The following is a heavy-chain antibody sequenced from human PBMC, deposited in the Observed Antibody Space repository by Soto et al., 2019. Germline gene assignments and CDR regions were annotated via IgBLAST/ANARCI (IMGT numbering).Heavy chain of an antibody. V-gene: IGHV3-23*01. Sequence: GGSLMLSCASSGFTFSGYAMSWVRQAPGKGLEWVSAISGSGGSTYYADSVKGRFTISRDNSKNTLYLQMNSLRAEDTAVYYCAKGTGIAVAGTVNYFDYWGQGTLVNVSS. CDR3: AKGTGIAVAGTVNYFDY. CDR1: GFTFSGYA. D-gene: IGHD6-19*01. CDR2: ISGSGGST. J-gene: IGHJ4*02.